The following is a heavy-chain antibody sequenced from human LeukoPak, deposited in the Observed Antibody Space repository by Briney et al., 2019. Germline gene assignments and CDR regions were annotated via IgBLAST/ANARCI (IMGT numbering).Heavy chain of an antibody. D-gene: IGHD6-13*01. CDR1: GFSFSTYW. V-gene: IGHV3-7*01. CDR2: INQDGSEK. J-gene: IGHJ6*02. Sequence: PGGSLRLSCAASGFSFSTYWMSWVRQAPGKGLEWVANINQDGSEKFCVDSVKGRFTISRDNAENSLDLQMNSLRAEDTAVYYCARHRALVPSVPTPMDVWRQGTTVTVS. CDR3: ARHRALVPSVPTPMDV.